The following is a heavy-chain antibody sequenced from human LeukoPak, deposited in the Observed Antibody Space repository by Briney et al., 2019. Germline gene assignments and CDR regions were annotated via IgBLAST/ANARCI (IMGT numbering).Heavy chain of an antibody. Sequence: GGSLRLSCAASGFTFSSYGMQWVRQAPGKGLEWVAVIWYDGSNKYYADSVKGRFTISRDNSKNTLYLQMNSLRAEDTAVYYCAKIGVQLWLLDYYYYMDVWGKGTTVTVSS. J-gene: IGHJ6*03. V-gene: IGHV3-33*06. CDR1: GFTFSSYG. D-gene: IGHD5-18*01. CDR2: IWYDGSNK. CDR3: AKIGVQLWLLDYYYYMDV.